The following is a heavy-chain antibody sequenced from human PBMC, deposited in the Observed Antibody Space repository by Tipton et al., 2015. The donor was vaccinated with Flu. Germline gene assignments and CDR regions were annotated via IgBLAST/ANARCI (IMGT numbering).Heavy chain of an antibody. V-gene: IGHV4-4*07. CDR2: IYISGFT. CDR1: GGPISTYY. D-gene: IGHD3-22*01. CDR3: ARGTEYYDTTSPEGAFDI. Sequence: TLSLTCTVSGGPISTYYWDWIRQPAGKGLEWIGRIYISGFTNYNPSLESRVTMSVDTSKNQFFLKLSSVTAADTAMYYCARGTEYYDTTSPEGAFDIWGQGTMITVSS. J-gene: IGHJ3*02.